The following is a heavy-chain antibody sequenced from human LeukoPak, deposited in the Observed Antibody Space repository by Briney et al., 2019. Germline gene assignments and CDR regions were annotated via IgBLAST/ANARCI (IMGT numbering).Heavy chain of an antibody. J-gene: IGHJ5*02. Sequence: SETLSLTCAVYGGSFSGYYWSWIRQPPGKGLEWIGEINHSGSTNYNPSLKSRVTISVDTSKNQFSLKLSSVTAADTAVYYCARVKATCYRPHAGWFDPWGQGTLVTVSS. CDR3: ARVKATCYRPHAGWFDP. CDR1: GGSFSGYY. CDR2: INHSGST. D-gene: IGHD3-16*02. V-gene: IGHV4-34*01.